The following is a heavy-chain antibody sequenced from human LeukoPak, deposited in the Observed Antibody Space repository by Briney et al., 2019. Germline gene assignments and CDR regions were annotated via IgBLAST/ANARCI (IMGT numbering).Heavy chain of an antibody. D-gene: IGHD4-17*01. J-gene: IGHJ4*02. V-gene: IGHV4-39*01. CDR1: GGSISSSSYY. CDR3: ARHYSGDLYYSDY. CDR2: IYYSGST. Sequence: SETLSLTCTVSGGSISSSSYYWGWIRQPPGKGLEWIGSIYYSGSTYYNPSLRSRVTMSVDTSNNHFSLKLSSVTAADTAVYYCARHYSGDLYYSDYWGQGTLVTVSS.